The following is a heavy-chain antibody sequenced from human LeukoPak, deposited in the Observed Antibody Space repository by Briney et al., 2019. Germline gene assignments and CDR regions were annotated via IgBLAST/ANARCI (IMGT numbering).Heavy chain of an antibody. V-gene: IGHV3-7*01. J-gene: IGHJ4*02. D-gene: IGHD1-14*01. CDR1: GFTLSSYW. CDR2: IKQDGSEK. CDR3: ARGPNPFDS. Sequence: GGSLRLSCAASGFTLSSYWMTWVRQAPGKGLEWVANIKQDGSEKNYVDSVKGRFTISRDNAKNSLYLQMNSLRAEDTAVYYCARGPNPFDSWGQGTLVTVSS.